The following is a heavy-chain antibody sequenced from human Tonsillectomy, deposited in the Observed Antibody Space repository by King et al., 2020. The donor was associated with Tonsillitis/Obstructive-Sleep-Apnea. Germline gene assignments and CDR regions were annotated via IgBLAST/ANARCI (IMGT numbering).Heavy chain of an antibody. D-gene: IGHD1-26*01. V-gene: IGHV3-48*02. Sequence: VQLVESGGGLVQPGGSLRLSCAASGFTFSSYSMNWVRQAPGKGLEWVSYISSSSSTIYYADSVKGRFTISRNNAKNSLYLQMNSLRDGDTAVYYCERVKAVKWHYYYYYYMDVWGKGTTVTVSS. CDR1: GFTFSSYS. CDR3: ERVKAVKWHYYYYYYMDV. CDR2: ISSSSSTI. J-gene: IGHJ6*03.